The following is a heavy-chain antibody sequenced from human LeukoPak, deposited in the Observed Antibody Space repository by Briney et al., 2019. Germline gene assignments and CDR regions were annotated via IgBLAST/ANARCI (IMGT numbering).Heavy chain of an antibody. CDR3: AKDGYYYGSGSDGYFDY. D-gene: IGHD3-10*01. Sequence: GGSLRLSCAASGFTFSSYGMHWVRQAPGKGLEWVAVISYDGSNKYYADSVKGRFTISRDNSKNTLYLQMNSLRAGDTAVYYCAKDGYYYGSGSDGYFDYWGQGTLVTVSS. CDR2: ISYDGSNK. V-gene: IGHV3-30*18. J-gene: IGHJ4*02. CDR1: GFTFSSYG.